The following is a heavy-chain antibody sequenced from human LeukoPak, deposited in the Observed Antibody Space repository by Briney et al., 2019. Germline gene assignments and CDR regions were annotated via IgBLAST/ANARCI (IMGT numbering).Heavy chain of an antibody. V-gene: IGHV1-18*01. Sequence: ASVKVSCKASGGTFRNYAITWVRQAPGQGLEWMGGVIAYNGNTNYAQKLQGRVTMTTDTSTSTAYMELRSLRSDDTAVYYCARDQRPHIVVVPAALNPWGQGTLVTVSS. D-gene: IGHD2-2*01. CDR2: VIAYNGNT. CDR3: ARDQRPHIVVVPAALNP. J-gene: IGHJ5*02. CDR1: GGTFRNYA.